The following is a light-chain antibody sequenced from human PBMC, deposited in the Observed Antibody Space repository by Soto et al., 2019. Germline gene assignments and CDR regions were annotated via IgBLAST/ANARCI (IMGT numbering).Light chain of an antibody. J-gene: IGKJ2*01. Sequence: EIVLTQSPDTLSLSPGERPTLSCRASQSVDTNYLAWYQLKPGQPPRLLIYGTSSRATGVPDRFRGSGSGTDFTLTISGLEPEDYAVYCCQQYIKSPFTFGQGTRLEIK. CDR1: QSVDTNY. CDR3: QQYIKSPFT. CDR2: GTS. V-gene: IGKV3-20*01.